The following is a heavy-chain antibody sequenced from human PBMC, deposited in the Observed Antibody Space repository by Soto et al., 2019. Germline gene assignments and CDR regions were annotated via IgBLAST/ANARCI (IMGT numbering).Heavy chain of an antibody. J-gene: IGHJ3*01. V-gene: IGHV3-23*01. D-gene: IGHD4-17*01. CDR3: GKDPNGDYFGAFDF. Sequence: EVQMLESGGGLVQPGGSLRLSCAASGFTFSSYDLTWVRQAPGKGLEWVSSITGSGDYTRYTDSVKGRFTITRDNAKNPLFLQMKSLRADDTAIYYCGKDPNGDYFGAFDFWGQGTMVTVSS. CDR1: GFTFSSYD. CDR2: ITGSGDYT.